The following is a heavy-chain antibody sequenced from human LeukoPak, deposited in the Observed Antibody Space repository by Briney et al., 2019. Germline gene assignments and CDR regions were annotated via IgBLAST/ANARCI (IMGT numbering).Heavy chain of an antibody. Sequence: SETLSLTCAVYGGSFNDYYWNWIRQPPGKGLEWIGEINLRGSTTYNPSLKSRVTISLDESKNQFSLKLSSVTAADTAVYYCARVYYSNSYDYWYFDLWGRGTLDTVSS. CDR3: ARVYYSNSYDYWYFDL. CDR1: GGSFNDYY. J-gene: IGHJ2*01. D-gene: IGHD6-13*01. V-gene: IGHV4-34*01. CDR2: INLRGST.